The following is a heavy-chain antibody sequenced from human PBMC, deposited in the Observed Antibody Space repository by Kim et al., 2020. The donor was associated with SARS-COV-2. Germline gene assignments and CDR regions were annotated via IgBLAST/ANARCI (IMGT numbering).Heavy chain of an antibody. Sequence: GGSLRLSCAASGFTFSSYAMSWVRQAPGKGLEWVSAISGSGGSTYYADSVKGRFTISRDNSKNTLYLQMNSLRAEDTAVYYVRVVGGSSSDYWGQGTLVTVSS. D-gene: IGHD6-13*01. CDR1: GFTFSSYA. V-gene: IGHV3-23*01. CDR2: ISGSGGST. CDR3: RVVGGSSSDY. J-gene: IGHJ4*02.